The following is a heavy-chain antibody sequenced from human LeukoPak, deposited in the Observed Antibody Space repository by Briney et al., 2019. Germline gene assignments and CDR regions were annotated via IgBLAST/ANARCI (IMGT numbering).Heavy chain of an antibody. CDR2: IHTSGST. D-gene: IGHD6-19*01. CDR3: ARRDISSGWSFNY. J-gene: IGHJ4*02. V-gene: IGHV4-4*07. CDR1: GGSIGNYH. Sequence: PSETLSITCTVSGGSIGNYHWRWIRQPAGKGLQLIGQIHTSGSTNYNPPLKSRVTMSLDTPENQLSLTIRSVTAADTAVYYCARRDISSGWSFNYWGRGTLVTVSS.